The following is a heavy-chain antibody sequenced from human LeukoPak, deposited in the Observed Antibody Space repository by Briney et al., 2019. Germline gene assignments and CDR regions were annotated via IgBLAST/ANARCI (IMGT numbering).Heavy chain of an antibody. CDR2: IKQDGSEK. J-gene: IGHJ4*02. V-gene: IGHV3-7*01. Sequence: GGSLRLSCAASGFTFSNYWMSWVRQAPGKGLEWVANIKQDGSEKYYVDSVKGRFTISRDNAKNSLYLQMNSLRAEDTAVYYCARVGDYAFDYWGQGTLVTVSS. CDR3: ARVGDYAFDY. D-gene: IGHD4-17*01. CDR1: GFTFSNYW.